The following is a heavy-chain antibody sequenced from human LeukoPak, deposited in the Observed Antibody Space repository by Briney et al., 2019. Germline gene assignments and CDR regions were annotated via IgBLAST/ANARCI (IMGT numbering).Heavy chain of an antibody. Sequence: PSETLSLTCTVSGGSISSGGYYWSWIRQPPGKGLEWIGYIYHSGSTYYNPSLESRVTISVDRSKNQFSLKLSSVTAADTAVYYCARDTAMVPGPFDYWGQGTLVTVSS. CDR1: GGSISSGGYY. CDR2: IYHSGST. V-gene: IGHV4-30-2*01. J-gene: IGHJ4*02. D-gene: IGHD5-18*01. CDR3: ARDTAMVPGPFDY.